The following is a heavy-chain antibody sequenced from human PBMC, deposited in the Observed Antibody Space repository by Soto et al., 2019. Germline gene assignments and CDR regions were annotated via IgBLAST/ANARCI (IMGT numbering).Heavy chain of an antibody. J-gene: IGHJ4*02. V-gene: IGHV4-39*01. CDR3: ARSPDGDHFDY. CDR2: IYYSGST. CDR1: GGSISSSSYY. Sequence: QLQLQESGPGLVKPSETLSLTCTVSGGSISSSSYYWGWIRQPPGKGLEWIGSIYYSGSTYYNPSLKSRVTISVDTSKNQFSLKLSSVTAADTAVYYCARSPDGDHFDYWGQGTLVTVSS.